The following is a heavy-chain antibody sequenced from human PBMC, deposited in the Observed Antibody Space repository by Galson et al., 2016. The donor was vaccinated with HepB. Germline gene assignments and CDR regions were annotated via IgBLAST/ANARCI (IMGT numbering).Heavy chain of an antibody. J-gene: IGHJ1*01. CDR3: ARGYSYGGGIY. Sequence: SLTCTVSGGSISSADYYWSWIRQHAGKGLEWIGYIYYSGSTYYNPSLKSRVTMSIDTSKNQFSLKMTSVTAADTAVYYCARGYSYGGGIYWGRGTLVTVSS. CDR1: GGSISSADYY. D-gene: IGHD5-18*01. V-gene: IGHV4-31*03. CDR2: IYYSGST.